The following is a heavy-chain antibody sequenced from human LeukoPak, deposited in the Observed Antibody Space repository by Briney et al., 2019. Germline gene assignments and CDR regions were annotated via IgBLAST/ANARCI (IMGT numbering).Heavy chain of an antibody. Sequence: GGSLRLSCAASGFTFSSYAMSWVRQAPGKGLEWVSAISGSGGSTYYADSVKGRFTVSRGNSKNTLYLHMKSLGAEDTATYYCARGCDLAGYNELEYWGQGTLVTVSS. CDR1: GFTFSSYA. CDR3: ARGCDLAGYNELEY. CDR2: ISGSGGST. V-gene: IGHV3-23*01. J-gene: IGHJ4*02. D-gene: IGHD1-14*01.